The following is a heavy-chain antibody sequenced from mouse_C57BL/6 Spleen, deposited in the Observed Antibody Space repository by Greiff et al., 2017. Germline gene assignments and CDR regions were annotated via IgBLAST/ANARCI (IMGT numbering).Heavy chain of an antibody. CDR3: ARGDYYDYDPYYAMDY. CDR2: INPNYGTT. Sequence: EVQLKESGPELVKPGASVKISCKASGYSFTDYNMNWVKQSNGKSLEWIGVINPNYGTTSYNQKFKGKATLTVDQSSSTAYMQLNSLTSEDSAVYYCARGDYYDYDPYYAMDYWGQGTSVTVSS. J-gene: IGHJ4*01. D-gene: IGHD2-4*01. CDR1: GYSFTDYN. V-gene: IGHV1-39*01.